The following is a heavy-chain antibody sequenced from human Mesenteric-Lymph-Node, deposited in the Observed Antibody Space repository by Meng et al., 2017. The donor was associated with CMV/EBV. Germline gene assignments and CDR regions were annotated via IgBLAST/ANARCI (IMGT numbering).Heavy chain of an antibody. CDR1: GFTLSNYW. J-gene: IGHJ6*02. V-gene: IGHV3-7*01. CDR2: MNRDGSDR. Sequence: GGSLRLSCSVSGFTLSNYWMDWVRQAPGKGLEWVANMNRDGSDRNYVDSVKGRFTISRDSAKNSLYLDLNSLRAEDTAVYYCARDDYEFWSGYYFHYSYYTMDVWGQGTTVTVSS. CDR3: ARDDYEFWSGYYFHYSYYTMDV. D-gene: IGHD3-3*01.